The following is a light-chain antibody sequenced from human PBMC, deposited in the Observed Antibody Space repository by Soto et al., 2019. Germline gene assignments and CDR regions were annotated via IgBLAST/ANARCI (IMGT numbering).Light chain of an antibody. J-gene: IGLJ2*01. CDR3: QSWDSTTAA. CDR1: ELGEKH. CDR2: EDD. V-gene: IGLV3-1*01. Sequence: SYELTQPPSVSVSPGQTASITCSGDELGEKHACWYPQKPGQSPVLVIYEDDKRPSGIPERFSGSTSGNTATLTISGTQTMDEADYYVQSWDSTTAAFGGGTKLTVL.